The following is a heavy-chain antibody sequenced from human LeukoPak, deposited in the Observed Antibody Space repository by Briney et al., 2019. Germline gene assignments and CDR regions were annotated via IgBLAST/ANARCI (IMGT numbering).Heavy chain of an antibody. Sequence: GGSLRLSCAASGFTFDNYAMNGVRKAPGKGLEWLSYIRGGGAVTRYSDSVKGRFTISRDNSKNTLHLQMNHLRAEDTAIYYCAKCSASYYNDAFDIWGRGTMVTVSS. J-gene: IGHJ3*02. V-gene: IGHV3-23*01. CDR2: IRGGGAVT. CDR3: AKCSASYYNDAFDI. CDR1: GFTFDNYA. D-gene: IGHD3-10*02.